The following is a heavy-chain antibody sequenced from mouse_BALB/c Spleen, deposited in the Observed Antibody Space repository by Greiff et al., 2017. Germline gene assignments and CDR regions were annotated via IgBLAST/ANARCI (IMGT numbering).Heavy chain of an antibody. V-gene: IGHV1-80*01. CDR1: GYAFSSYW. Sequence: QVQLQQSGAELVRPGSSVKISCKASGYAFSSYWMNWVKQRPGQGLEWIGQIYPGDGDTNYNGKFKGKATLTADKSSSTAYMQLSSLTSEDSAVYFCARSGWLDGMDYWGQGTSVTVSS. CDR3: ARSGWLDGMDY. CDR2: IYPGDGDT. D-gene: IGHD1-1*02. J-gene: IGHJ4*01.